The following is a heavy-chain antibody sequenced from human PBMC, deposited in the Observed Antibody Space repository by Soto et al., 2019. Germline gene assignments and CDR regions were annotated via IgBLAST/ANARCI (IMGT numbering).Heavy chain of an antibody. CDR2: IIPIFGTA. Sequence: SVKVSCKASGGTFSSYAISWVRQAPGQGLEWMGGIIPIFGTANYAQKFQGRVTITADESTSTAYMELSSLRSEDTAVYYCARGGDILTGPSLYFDYWGQGTLVTVSS. CDR3: ARGGDILTGPSLYFDY. V-gene: IGHV1-69*13. CDR1: GGTFSSYA. J-gene: IGHJ4*02. D-gene: IGHD3-9*01.